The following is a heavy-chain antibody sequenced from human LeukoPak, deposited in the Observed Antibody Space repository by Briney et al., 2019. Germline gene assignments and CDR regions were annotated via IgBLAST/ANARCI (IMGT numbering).Heavy chain of an antibody. CDR1: GFTFDNYA. J-gene: IGHJ4*02. CDR3: AKGPRGSGYTFDY. Sequence: PGRSLRLSCAASGFTFDNYAMHWVRQAPGKGLEWVSGISWNSGSIGYADSVKGRFTISRDNAKNSLYLQMNSLRAEDTALYYCAKGPRGSGYTFDYWGQGTLVTVSS. CDR2: ISWNSGSI. D-gene: IGHD3-22*01. V-gene: IGHV3-9*01.